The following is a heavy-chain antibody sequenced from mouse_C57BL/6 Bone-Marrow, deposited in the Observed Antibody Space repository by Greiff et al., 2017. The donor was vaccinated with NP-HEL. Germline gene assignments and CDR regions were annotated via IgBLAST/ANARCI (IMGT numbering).Heavy chain of an antibody. Sequence: VQLQQSGGGLVKPGGSLKLSCAASGFTFSDYGMHWVRQAPEKGLEWVAYISSGSSTVYYADTVKGRFTISRDNAKNTLFLQLTSLRSEDTAMYYCARYEYDAYYVMDYWGQGTSVTV. CDR2: ISSGSSTV. J-gene: IGHJ4*01. CDR3: ARYEYDAYYVMDY. CDR1: GFTFSDYG. D-gene: IGHD2-4*01. V-gene: IGHV5-17*01.